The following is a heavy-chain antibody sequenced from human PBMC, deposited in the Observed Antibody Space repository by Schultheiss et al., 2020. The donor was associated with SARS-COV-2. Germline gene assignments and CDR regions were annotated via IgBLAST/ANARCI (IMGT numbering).Heavy chain of an antibody. V-gene: IGHV3-43*01. J-gene: IGHJ5*02. CDR2: ISWDGGST. CDR3: ARGIAAAGRSWFDP. Sequence: GGSLRLSCAASGFTFDDYTMHWVRQAPGKGLEWVSLISWDGGSTYYADSVKGRFTISRDNSKNSLYLQMNSLRAEDTAVYYCARGIAAAGRSWFDPWGQGTLVTVSS. CDR1: GFTFDDYT. D-gene: IGHD6-13*01.